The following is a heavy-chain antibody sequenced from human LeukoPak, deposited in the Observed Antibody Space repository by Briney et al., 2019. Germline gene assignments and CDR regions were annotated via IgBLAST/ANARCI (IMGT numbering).Heavy chain of an antibody. V-gene: IGHV3-74*01. CDR3: ARVHGSGSYYYRY. J-gene: IGHJ4*02. Sequence: GGSLRLSCAASGFTFSSYWMHWVRQAPGKGLVWVSRINSDGSSTSYADSAKGRFTISRDNAKNTLYLQMNSLRAEDTAVYYCARVHGSGSYYYRYWGQGTLVTVSS. CDR1: GFTFSSYW. CDR2: INSDGSST. D-gene: IGHD3-10*01.